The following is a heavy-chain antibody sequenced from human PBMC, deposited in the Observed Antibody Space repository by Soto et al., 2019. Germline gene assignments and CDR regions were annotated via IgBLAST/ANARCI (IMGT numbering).Heavy chain of an antibody. Sequence: EVQLVESGGDLVQPGGSLTLSCAASGFTFTSYWMHWVRQSPGKGLVWVSRINPDGSRTSYADSVKGRFTISRDNAKNTLYLQMNSLGADDTAVYYCARVAVTTYYFDYWVHGTLVTVSS. CDR2: INPDGSRT. CDR1: GFTFTSYW. V-gene: IGHV3-74*01. CDR3: ARVAVTTYYFDY. D-gene: IGHD4-17*01. J-gene: IGHJ4*01.